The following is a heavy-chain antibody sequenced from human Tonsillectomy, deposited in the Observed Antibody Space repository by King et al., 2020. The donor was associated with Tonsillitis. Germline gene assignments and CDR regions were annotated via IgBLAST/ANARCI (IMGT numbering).Heavy chain of an antibody. CDR2: ISRTGTTI. CDR1: GFTFSNYS. J-gene: IGHJ6*02. CDR3: ARDNDLWSGNYYYYYAMDV. V-gene: IGHV3-48*02. D-gene: IGHD3-3*01. Sequence: VQLVESGGGLVQPGGSLRLSCAASGFTFSNYSMNWVRQAPGKGLEWVSYISRTGTTIYCADSVKGRFAISRDNAKNSLSLQINSLIDEDTAVYYCARDNDLWSGNYYYYYAMDVWGQGTTVTVSS.